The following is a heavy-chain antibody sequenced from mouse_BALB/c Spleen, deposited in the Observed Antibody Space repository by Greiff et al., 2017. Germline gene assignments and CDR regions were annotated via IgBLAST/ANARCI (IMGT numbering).Heavy chain of an antibody. J-gene: IGHJ4*01. D-gene: IGHD2-3*01. Sequence: EVKLQESGGGLVKPGGSLKLSCAASGFTFSSYAMSWVRQTPEKRLEWVATISSGGSYTYYPDSVKGRFTISRDNAKNTLYLQMSSLRSEDTAMYYCARAIYDGYLDAMDYWGQGTSVTVSS. CDR2: ISSGGSYT. V-gene: IGHV5-9-3*01. CDR1: GFTFSSYA. CDR3: ARAIYDGYLDAMDY.